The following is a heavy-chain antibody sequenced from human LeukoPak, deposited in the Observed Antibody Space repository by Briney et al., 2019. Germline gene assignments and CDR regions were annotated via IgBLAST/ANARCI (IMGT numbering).Heavy chain of an antibody. D-gene: IGHD1-26*01. V-gene: IGHV3-21*01. J-gene: IGHJ4*02. Sequence: RGSLRLSCAASGFTFSSYSMNWVRQAPGKGLGWVSSISSSSSYIYYADSVKGRFTISRDNAKNSLYLQMNSLRAEDTAVYYCARGCGSLSLGYWGQGTLVAVSS. CDR2: ISSSSSYI. CDR3: ARGCGSLSLGY. CDR1: GFTFSSYS.